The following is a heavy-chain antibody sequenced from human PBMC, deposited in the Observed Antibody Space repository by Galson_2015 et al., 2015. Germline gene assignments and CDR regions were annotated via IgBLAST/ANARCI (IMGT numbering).Heavy chain of an antibody. V-gene: IGHV4-4*02. D-gene: IGHD6-19*01. CDR2: IYHSGST. J-gene: IGHJ4*02. Sequence: LSLTCAVSGGSIGSRNWWSWVRQPPGKGLEWIREIYHSGSTNYNPSLKSRDTISVDESKHQFSLKLSSVTAADTDVYYCSRGAQWPATGYYFDYWGQGTLVTVSS. CDR3: SRGAQWPATGYYFDY. CDR1: GGSIGSRNW.